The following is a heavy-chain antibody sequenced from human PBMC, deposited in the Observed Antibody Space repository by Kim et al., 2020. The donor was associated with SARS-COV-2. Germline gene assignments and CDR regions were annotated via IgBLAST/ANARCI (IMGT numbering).Heavy chain of an antibody. V-gene: IGHV1-69*01. CDR3: ARGYYYDSSGYY. J-gene: IGHJ4*02. D-gene: IGHD3-22*01. Sequence: NYAQKFQGRVTITADESTSTAYMELSSLRSEETAVYYCARGYYYDSSGYYWGQGTLVTVSS.